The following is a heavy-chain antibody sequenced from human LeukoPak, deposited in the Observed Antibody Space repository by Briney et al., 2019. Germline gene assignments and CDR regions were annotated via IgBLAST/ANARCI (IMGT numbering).Heavy chain of an antibody. CDR2: ISGSGGSI. Sequence: GGSLRLSCAASGFTFSSYSMNWVRQAPGKGLEWVSAISGSGGSIYFADSVKGRFTISRDNSKNTLYLQMNSLRAEDTAVYYCAKDLEGNYYENYDAFDIWGQGTMVTVSS. CDR1: GFTFSSYS. V-gene: IGHV3-23*01. J-gene: IGHJ3*02. CDR3: AKDLEGNYYENYDAFDI. D-gene: IGHD1-26*01.